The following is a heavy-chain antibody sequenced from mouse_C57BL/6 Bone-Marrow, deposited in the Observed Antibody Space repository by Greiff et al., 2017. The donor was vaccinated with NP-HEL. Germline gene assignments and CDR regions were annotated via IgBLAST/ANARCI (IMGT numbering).Heavy chain of an antibody. D-gene: IGHD1-1*01. V-gene: IGHV1-62-2*01. CDR1: GYTFTEYT. Sequence: VQLVESGAELVKPGASVKLSCKASGYTFTEYTIHWVKQRSGQGLEWIGWFYPGSGSIKYNEKFKDKATLTADKSSSTVYMELSRLTSEDSAVYFCARHNYYYGSSYDYAMDYWGQGTSVTVSS. CDR3: ARHNYYYGSSYDYAMDY. CDR2: FYPGSGSI. J-gene: IGHJ4*01.